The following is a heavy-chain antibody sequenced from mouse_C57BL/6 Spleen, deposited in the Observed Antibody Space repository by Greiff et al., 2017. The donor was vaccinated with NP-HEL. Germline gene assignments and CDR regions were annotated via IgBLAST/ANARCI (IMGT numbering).Heavy chain of an antibody. D-gene: IGHD2-1*01. CDR3: ARGGGNYWYFDV. J-gene: IGHJ1*03. CDR1: GYTFTDYY. CDR2: INPYNGGT. V-gene: IGHV1-19*01. Sequence: EVQLQESGPVLVKPGASVKMSCKASGYTFTDYYMNWVKQSHGKSLEWIGVINPYNGGTSYNQKFKGKATLTVDKSSSTAYMELNSLTSEDSAVYYGARGGGNYWYFDVWGTGTTVTVSS.